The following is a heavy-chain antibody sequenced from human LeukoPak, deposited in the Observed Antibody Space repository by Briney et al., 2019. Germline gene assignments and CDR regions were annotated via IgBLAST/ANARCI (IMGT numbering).Heavy chain of an antibody. J-gene: IGHJ5*02. CDR1: GGSFSGYY. CDR3: ARDGLNGRNWFDP. CDR2: IYYSGST. Sequence: SETLSLTCAVYGGSFSGYYWSWIRQPPGKGLEWIGYIYYSGSTNYNPSLKSRVTISVDTSKNQFSLKLSSVTAADTAVYYCARDGLNGRNWFDPWGQGTLVTVSS. V-gene: IGHV4-59*12. D-gene: IGHD1-1*01.